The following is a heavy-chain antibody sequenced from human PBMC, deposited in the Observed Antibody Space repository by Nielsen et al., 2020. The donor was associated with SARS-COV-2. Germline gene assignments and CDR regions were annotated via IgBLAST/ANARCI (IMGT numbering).Heavy chain of an antibody. CDR2: IYHSGST. Sequence: SETLSLTCAVSGGSISSSNWFSWVRQSPGTGLEWIGEIYHSGSTNYNPSLTSRVTVSRDTSKNQFSLRLSSVTAADTAMYYCASGGSDFAQDQFDHWGQGTQVTLSS. V-gene: IGHV4-4*02. J-gene: IGHJ4*02. CDR1: GGSISSSNW. CDR3: ASGGSDFAQDQFDH. D-gene: IGHD2-15*01.